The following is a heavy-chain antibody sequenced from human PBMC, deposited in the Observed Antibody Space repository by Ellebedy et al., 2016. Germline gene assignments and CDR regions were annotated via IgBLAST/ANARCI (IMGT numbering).Heavy chain of an antibody. CDR3: ARGRKVGTTDLDY. J-gene: IGHJ4*02. Sequence: SETLSLXCTVSGASINSYYWNWIRQPAGQGLEWLGRIYTSGSTNFNPSFKNRVTMPVDTSKNEFSLKLSSVTAADTAVYYCARGRKVGTTDLDYWGQGTQVTVSS. V-gene: IGHV4-4*07. D-gene: IGHD1-26*01. CDR2: IYTSGST. CDR1: GASINSYY.